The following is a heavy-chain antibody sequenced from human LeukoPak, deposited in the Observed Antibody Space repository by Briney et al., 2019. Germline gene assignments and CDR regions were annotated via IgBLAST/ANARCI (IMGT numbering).Heavy chain of an antibody. CDR2: ISGSGGST. CDR3: ARDLSWYYAFDY. J-gene: IGHJ4*02. Sequence: PGGSLRLSCAASGFTFSSYAMSWVRQAPGKGLEWVSAISGSGGSTYYADSVKGRFTISRDNSKNTLYLQMNSLRAEDTAVYYCARDLSWYYAFDYWGQGTLVTVSS. D-gene: IGHD3-10*01. V-gene: IGHV3-23*01. CDR1: GFTFSSYA.